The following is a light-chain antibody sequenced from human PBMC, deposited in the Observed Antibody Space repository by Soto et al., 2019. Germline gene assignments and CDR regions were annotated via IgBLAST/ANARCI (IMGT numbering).Light chain of an antibody. CDR3: QQSYNTPRT. V-gene: IGKV1-39*01. Sequence: DIQMTQSPSSLSASVGDRVTITCRASQSISTYFNWYQQKPGKAPKLLIYAASSLQSGVPSRFSGSGSGTDFTLTISSLQPEDFATYYCQQSYNTPRTFGQGTKVEI. CDR1: QSISTY. J-gene: IGKJ1*01. CDR2: AAS.